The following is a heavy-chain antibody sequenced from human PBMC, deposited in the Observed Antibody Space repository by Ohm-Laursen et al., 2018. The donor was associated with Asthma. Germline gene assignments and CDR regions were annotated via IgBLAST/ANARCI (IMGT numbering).Heavy chain of an antibody. V-gene: IGHV3-74*01. CDR3: ARGNLEGLQ. D-gene: IGHD5-24*01. J-gene: IGHJ4*02. CDR2: IFPDGRHT. Sequence: SLRLSCSASGFTFSDYFMHWVRQGPGQGLVWISHIFPDGRHTNYADSVKGRFTISRDDAKNTLYLQMNSLRADDTAVYYCARGNLEGLQWGQGTLVTVSS. CDR1: GFTFSDYF.